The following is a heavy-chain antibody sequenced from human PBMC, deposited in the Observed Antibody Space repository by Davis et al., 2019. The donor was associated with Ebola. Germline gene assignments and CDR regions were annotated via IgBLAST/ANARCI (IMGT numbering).Heavy chain of an antibody. CDR3: ARGDDWFDP. D-gene: IGHD3-10*01. Sequence: SETLSLTCTVSGGSISSYYWSWIRQPPGKGLEWIGYIYYSGSTTYNPSLKSRVTISVDTSKNQFSLRLSSVTAADTAVYYCARGDDWFDPWGQGTLVTVSS. V-gene: IGHV4-59*08. J-gene: IGHJ5*02. CDR2: IYYSGST. CDR1: GGSISSYY.